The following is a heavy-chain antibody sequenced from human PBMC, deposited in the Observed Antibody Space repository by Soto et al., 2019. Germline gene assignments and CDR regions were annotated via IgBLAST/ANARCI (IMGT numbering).Heavy chain of an antibody. V-gene: IGHV4-30-4*01. D-gene: IGHD1-26*01. J-gene: IGHJ4*02. CDR1: GGSISSGDYY. CDR2: IYYSGTT. Sequence: PSETLSLTCTVSGGSISSGDYYWSWIRQPPGKGLEWIGYIYYSGTTYSHPSLNSRVSISVDTSENQFSLRLTSVTAADTAVYYCVTVNLVGAAYYFDYWGPGTLVTVSS. CDR3: VTVNLVGAAYYFDY.